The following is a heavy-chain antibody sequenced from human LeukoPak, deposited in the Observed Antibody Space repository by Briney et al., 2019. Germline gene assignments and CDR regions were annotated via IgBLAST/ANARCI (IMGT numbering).Heavy chain of an antibody. CDR3: AVIVAAGTGGFDS. V-gene: IGHV3-7*01. J-gene: IGHJ4*02. CDR1: GFTFSIYW. D-gene: IGHD6-13*01. Sequence: GGSLSLSCALSGFTFSIYWVSCVPQSAGAGGVGVANIKRDGSEKNYVDSVKGRFTISRDNAKSSLYLQMNSLRVEDTALYYCAVIVAAGTGGFDSWGQGTLVTVSS. CDR2: IKRDGSEK.